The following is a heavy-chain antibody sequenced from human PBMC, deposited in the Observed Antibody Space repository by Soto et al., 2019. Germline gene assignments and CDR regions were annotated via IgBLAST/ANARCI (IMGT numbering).Heavy chain of an antibody. V-gene: IGHV4-39*01. CDR2: IYYSGST. Sequence: SETLSLTCTVSGGSISSSSYYWGWIRQPPGKGLEWIGSIYYSGSTYYNPSLKSRVTISVDTSKNQFSLKLSSVTAADTAVYYCARHRGDCSGGSCYFSWFEPWGQGTLVTVSS. J-gene: IGHJ5*02. D-gene: IGHD2-15*01. CDR3: ARHRGDCSGGSCYFSWFEP. CDR1: GGSISSSSYY.